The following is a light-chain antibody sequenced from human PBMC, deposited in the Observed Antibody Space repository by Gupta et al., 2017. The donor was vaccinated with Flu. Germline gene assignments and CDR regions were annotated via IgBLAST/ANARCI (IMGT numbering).Light chain of an antibody. CDR1: NFDVGKFNP. J-gene: IGLJ2*01. Sequence: SCTITNFDVGKFNPVSWYHPHPGKAPKLIIYEVTKWPSNIPTRFSGSKSGMTASLTTSGLQAEAEADHYSCPYAGDHTVVFGSGTTLPVL. V-gene: IGLV2-23*02. CDR3: CPYAGDHTVV. CDR2: EVT.